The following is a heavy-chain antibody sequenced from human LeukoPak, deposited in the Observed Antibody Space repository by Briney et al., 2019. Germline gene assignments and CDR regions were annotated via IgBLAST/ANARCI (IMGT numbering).Heavy chain of an antibody. CDR3: ARDPAIAAAGTDYYYYGMDV. J-gene: IGHJ6*02. D-gene: IGHD6-13*01. Sequence: GGSLRLSCAASGFTFSSYGMHWVRQAPGKGLEWVAVIWYDGSNKYYADSVKGRFTISRDNSKNTLYLQMNSLRAVDTAVYYCARDPAIAAAGTDYYYYGMDVWGQGTTVTVSS. CDR1: GFTFSSYG. CDR2: IWYDGSNK. V-gene: IGHV3-33*01.